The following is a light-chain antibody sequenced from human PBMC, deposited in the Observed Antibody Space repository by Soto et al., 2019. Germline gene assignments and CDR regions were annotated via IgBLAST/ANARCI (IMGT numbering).Light chain of an antibody. J-gene: IGLJ1*01. CDR2: DVY. CDR1: SNDVGGHDR. CDR3: CSFAGGPRV. Sequence: QSALTQPRSVSGSPGQSVTISCTGTSNDVGGHDRVSCYQQHPDKAPKLMIYDVYKRPSGVPDRFSGSKSGNTASLTISGLQAEDEADYYCCSFAGGPRVFGTGTKVTVL. V-gene: IGLV2-11*01.